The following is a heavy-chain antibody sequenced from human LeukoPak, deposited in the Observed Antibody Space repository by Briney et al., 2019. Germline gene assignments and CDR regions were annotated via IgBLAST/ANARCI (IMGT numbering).Heavy chain of an antibody. J-gene: IGHJ4*02. V-gene: IGHV3-23*01. D-gene: IGHD6-19*01. CDR2: IGGSGSRT. CDR3: AKKYGVTVYGSGLNYFDY. CDR1: GFTFSSYA. Sequence: PGGSLRLSCAASGFTFSSYAMSWVRQAPGKSLEWVSGIGGSGSRTYYAESVKGRFPLSRHNSKNTLYLQMNSLRAEDTAIYYCAKKYGVTVYGSGLNYFDYWGQGTLVTVSS.